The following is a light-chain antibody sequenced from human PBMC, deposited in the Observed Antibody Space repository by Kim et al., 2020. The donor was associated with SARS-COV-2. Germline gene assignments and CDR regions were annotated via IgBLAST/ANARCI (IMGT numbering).Light chain of an antibody. J-gene: IGLJ3*02. V-gene: IGLV1-40*03. CDR3: QSYDIDLGGAL. CDR2: GNS. CDR1: DVNIGAGYD. Sequence: VPISCTGSDVNIGAGYDVHWFQQFPGKAPKLVILGNSNRPPGVPDRFSGSKSGASASLAITGLLPEDEADYHCQSYDIDLGGALFGGGTKVTVL.